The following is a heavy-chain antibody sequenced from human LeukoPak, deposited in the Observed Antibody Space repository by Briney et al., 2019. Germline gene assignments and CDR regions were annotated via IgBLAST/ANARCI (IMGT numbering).Heavy chain of an antibody. J-gene: IGHJ4*02. Sequence: SETLSLTCTVSGGSINSGSYYWGWIRQPPGKGLEWIGTIYYSGSTYYNPSLKSRVTISVDTSENQFSLKLSSVTAADTAVYYCARGGTETYYDFWSGYSFDYWGQGTLVTVSS. CDR1: GGSINSGSYY. D-gene: IGHD3-3*01. CDR2: IYYSGST. CDR3: ARGGTETYYDFWSGYSFDY. V-gene: IGHV4-39*07.